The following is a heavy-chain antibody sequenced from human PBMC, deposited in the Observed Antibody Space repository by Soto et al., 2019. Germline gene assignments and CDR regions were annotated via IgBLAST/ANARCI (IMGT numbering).Heavy chain of an antibody. Sequence: GGSLRLSCAASGFTFSSYAMSWVRQAPGKGLEWVSAISGSGGSTYYADSVKGRFTISRDNSKNTLYLQMNGLRAEDTAVYYCARYRGIAVAGNWFDPWGQGTLVTVSS. D-gene: IGHD6-19*01. CDR1: GFTFSSYA. J-gene: IGHJ5*02. CDR3: ARYRGIAVAGNWFDP. V-gene: IGHV3-23*01. CDR2: ISGSGGST.